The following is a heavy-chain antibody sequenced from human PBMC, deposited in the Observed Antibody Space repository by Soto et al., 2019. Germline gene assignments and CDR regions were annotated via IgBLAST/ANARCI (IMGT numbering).Heavy chain of an antibody. V-gene: IGHV1-69*06. CDR1: GGTFSSYA. Sequence: SVKVSCKASGGTFSSYAISWVRQAPGQGLEWMGGIIPIFGTANYAQKFQGRVTITADKSTSTAYMELSSLRSEDTAVYYCARDPHGHETSYGMDVWGQGTTVTVSS. J-gene: IGHJ6*02. CDR3: ARDPHGHETSYGMDV. CDR2: IIPIFGTA.